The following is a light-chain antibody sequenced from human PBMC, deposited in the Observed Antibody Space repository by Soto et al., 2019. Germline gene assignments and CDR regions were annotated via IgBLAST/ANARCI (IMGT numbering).Light chain of an antibody. Sequence: IQMTQSPCTLSASVGDRATLTCRASQSISRRLAWFQQKAGKAPKLLIYEASKLESGVPSRISGSGSGTEFTLTISGLQPDDFATYYCQQYTSYPWTFGQGTKVDI. CDR3: QQYTSYPWT. J-gene: IGKJ1*01. V-gene: IGKV1-5*03. CDR1: QSISRR. CDR2: EAS.